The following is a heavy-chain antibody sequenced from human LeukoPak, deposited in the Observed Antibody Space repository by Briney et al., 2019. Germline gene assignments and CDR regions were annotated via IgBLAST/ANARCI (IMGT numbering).Heavy chain of an antibody. CDR1: GYTFTSYG. CDR3: ARSPGTMVRGVIYHPYYYYYYMDV. Sequence: GASVKVSCKASGYTFTSYGISWVRQAPGQGLEWMGWISAYNGNTNYAQKFQGRVTMTRDTSISTAYMELSRLRSDDTAVYYCARSPGTMVRGVIYHPYYYYYYMDVWGKGTTVTISS. D-gene: IGHD3-10*01. J-gene: IGHJ6*03. V-gene: IGHV1-18*01. CDR2: ISAYNGNT.